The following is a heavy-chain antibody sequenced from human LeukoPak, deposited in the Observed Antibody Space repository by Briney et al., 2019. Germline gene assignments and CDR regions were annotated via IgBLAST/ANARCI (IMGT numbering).Heavy chain of an antibody. CDR1: GGSISSYY. CDR2: IYYSGST. V-gene: IGHV4-59*12. D-gene: IGHD4-23*01. CDR3: GREDYGGNSGGLGY. Sequence: PSETLSLTCTVSGGSISSYYWSWIRQPPGKGLEWIGYIYYSGSTNYNPSLKSRVTISVDTSKNQFSLKLSSVTAADTAVYYCGREDYGGNSGGLGYWGQGTLVTVSS. J-gene: IGHJ4*02.